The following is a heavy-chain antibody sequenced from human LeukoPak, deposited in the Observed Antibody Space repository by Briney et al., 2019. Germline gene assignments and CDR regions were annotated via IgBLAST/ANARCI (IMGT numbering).Heavy chain of an antibody. Sequence: SETLSLTCTVSGGSISSYYWSWIRQPPGKGLEWVGSIYHRGSTFYNPSLKSRVTISLDTSKNQFSLKLNSVTAADTALYYCAREDSSGWISFDSWGQGTLVTVSS. J-gene: IGHJ4*02. CDR1: GGSISSYY. D-gene: IGHD6-19*01. CDR3: AREDSSGWISFDS. V-gene: IGHV4-38-2*02. CDR2: IYHRGST.